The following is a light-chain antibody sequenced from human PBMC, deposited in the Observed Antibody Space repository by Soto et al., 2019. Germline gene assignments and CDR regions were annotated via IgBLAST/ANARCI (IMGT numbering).Light chain of an antibody. V-gene: IGKV3-20*01. Sequence: EIVLTQSPGTLSLSPGERATLSYRASQSVSSRYLAWYQQKPGQAPRLLIYAASSRATGTPDRFSGSGSGTDFTLTINRLEPEDFALYYCQQYGGSPLYTFGQGTKLEIK. CDR1: QSVSSRY. CDR3: QQYGGSPLYT. J-gene: IGKJ2*01. CDR2: AAS.